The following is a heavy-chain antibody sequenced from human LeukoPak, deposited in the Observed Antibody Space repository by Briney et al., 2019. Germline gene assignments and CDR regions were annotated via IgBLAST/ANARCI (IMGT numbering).Heavy chain of an antibody. CDR3: AGGIGFWGGYYFDY. Sequence: PGGSLRLSCAASGFTFSDYSMNWVRQAPGKGLEWVSSISSSGSYLYYADSVKGRFTISRDNAKNSLYLQMNSLRAEDTAVYYCAGGIGFWGGYYFDYWGQGTLVTVSS. CDR1: GFTFSDYS. J-gene: IGHJ4*02. CDR2: ISSSGSYL. V-gene: IGHV3-21*01. D-gene: IGHD3-3*01.